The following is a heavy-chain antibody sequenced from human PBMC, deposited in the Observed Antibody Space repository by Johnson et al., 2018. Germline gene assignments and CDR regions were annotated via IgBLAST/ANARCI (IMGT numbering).Heavy chain of an antibody. CDR2: ISWNSGNI. J-gene: IGHJ6*02. CDR1: GFTFDDYA. D-gene: IGHD1-1*01. CDR3: AKDGGNGVQPSHGRDV. Sequence: VQLVQSGGGVVQPGRSLRLSCAASGFTFDDYAIHWVRQAPGKGLEWVSGISWNSGNIGYADSVRGRFTISRDNGKNSLYLQMDSLRTEDTALYYWAKDGGNGVQPSHGRDVWGQGTTVTVSS. V-gene: IGHV3-9*01.